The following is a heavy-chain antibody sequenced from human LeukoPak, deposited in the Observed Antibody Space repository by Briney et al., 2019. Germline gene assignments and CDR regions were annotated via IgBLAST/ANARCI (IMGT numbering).Heavy chain of an antibody. V-gene: IGHV1-8*01. J-gene: IGHJ4*02. CDR1: GYTFTSYD. CDR3: ASVRFLEWYLFDY. Sequence: ASVKVSCKASGYTFTSYDINWVRQATGQGLEWMGWVNPNSGNTGYAQKFQGRVTMTRNTSISTAYMELSSLRSEDTAVYYCASVRFLEWYLFDYWGQGTLVTVSS. CDR2: VNPNSGNT. D-gene: IGHD3-3*01.